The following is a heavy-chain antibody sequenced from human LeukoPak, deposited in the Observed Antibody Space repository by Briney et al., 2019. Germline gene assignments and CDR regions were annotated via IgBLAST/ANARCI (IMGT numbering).Heavy chain of an antibody. D-gene: IGHD6-19*01. CDR1: GYTFTTYG. J-gene: IGHJ4*02. Sequence: ASVKVSCKASGYTFTTYGISWVRQAPGQGLEWMGWISAYNGNTNYAQKLQGRVTLTTDTSTSTAYMELRSLGSDDTAVYYCARDLRSSGWTENDYWGPGTLVTVSS. V-gene: IGHV1-18*01. CDR2: ISAYNGNT. CDR3: ARDLRSSGWTENDY.